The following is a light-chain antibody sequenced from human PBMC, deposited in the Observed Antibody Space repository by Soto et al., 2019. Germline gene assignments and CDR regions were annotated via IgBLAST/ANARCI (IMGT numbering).Light chain of an antibody. J-gene: IGKJ5*01. Sequence: IQMTQSPSSLSASVGDRVTITCQASQDISNYLNWYQQKPGEAPKLLIYDASNLETGVPSRFSGSGSGTDFTFTISSLQPEDIATYYCQQYDNLPITFGQGTRLEIK. CDR1: QDISNY. V-gene: IGKV1-33*01. CDR3: QQYDNLPIT. CDR2: DAS.